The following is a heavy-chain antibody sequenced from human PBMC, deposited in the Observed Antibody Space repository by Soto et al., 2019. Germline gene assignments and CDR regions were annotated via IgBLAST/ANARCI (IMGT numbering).Heavy chain of an antibody. V-gene: IGHV3-74*01. CDR3: ARDTNGLHY. CDR1: GLIFSNYK. CDR2: INTDGSIT. J-gene: IGHJ4*02. D-gene: IGHD2-8*01. Sequence: GGSLRLSWAVSGLIFSNYKMHWVRQAPGKGLEWVSRINTDGSITDYADSVKGRFTVSRDNAENTMYLQMSSLTADDTAVYYCARDTNGLHYWGQGTLVTVSS.